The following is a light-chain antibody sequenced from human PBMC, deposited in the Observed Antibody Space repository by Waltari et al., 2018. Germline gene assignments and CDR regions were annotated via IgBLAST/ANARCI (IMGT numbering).Light chain of an antibody. J-gene: IGKJ2*03. CDR3: QHFSSIPYS. CDR1: QDIRHY. V-gene: IGKV1-33*01. Sequence: DIQMTQVPSSLSTSVGDTDTITCQASQDIRHYLNCNPKKPGKAPKLLIYDATNLETGVPSRFSGTGSGIYFTLTLAGLQPEDIATYFCQHFSSIPYSFGQRTTLEIK. CDR2: DAT.